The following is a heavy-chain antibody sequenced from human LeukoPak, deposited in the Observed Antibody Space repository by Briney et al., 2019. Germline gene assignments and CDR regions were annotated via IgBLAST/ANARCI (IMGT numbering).Heavy chain of an antibody. CDR1: GFTFSSYA. Sequence: GGSLRLSCAASGFTFSSYAMHWVRQAPDKGLEWVAVISYDGRNKYYADSVKGRFTNSRDNSKNTLYLQMNSLRAEDTAVYYCVRENDAFDIWGQGTMVTVSS. CDR3: VRENDAFDI. J-gene: IGHJ3*02. CDR2: ISYDGRNK. V-gene: IGHV3-30*04.